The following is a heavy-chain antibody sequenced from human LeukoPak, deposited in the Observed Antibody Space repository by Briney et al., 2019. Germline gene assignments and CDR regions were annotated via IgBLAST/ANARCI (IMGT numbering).Heavy chain of an antibody. CDR3: ARGSSSFLFGY. CDR1: GGPISSYY. CDR2: IYYSGSI. V-gene: IGHV4-59*01. D-gene: IGHD6-13*01. J-gene: IGHJ4*02. Sequence: SETLSLTCTVSGGPISSYYWSWIRQPPGKGLEWIGYIYYSGSINYNPSLKSRVTISLDTSKTQFSLKLSSVTAADTAVYYCARGSSSFLFGYWGQGTLVTVSS.